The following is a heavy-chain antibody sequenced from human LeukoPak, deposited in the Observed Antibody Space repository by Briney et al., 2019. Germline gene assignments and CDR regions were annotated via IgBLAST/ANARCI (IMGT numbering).Heavy chain of an antibody. V-gene: IGHV1-69*04. Sequence: SVKVSCKASGGTFSSYAISWVRQAPGQGLEWMGRIIPSRGIANYAQKFQGRVTITADKSTSTAYMELSSLRSEDTAVYYCARDKSDNGYVHWGQGTLVTVSS. CDR1: GGTFSSYA. J-gene: IGHJ4*02. D-gene: IGHD5-12*01. CDR2: IIPSRGIA. CDR3: ARDKSDNGYVH.